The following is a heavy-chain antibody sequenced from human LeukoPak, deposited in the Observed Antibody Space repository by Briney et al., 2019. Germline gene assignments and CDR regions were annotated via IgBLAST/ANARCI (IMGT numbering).Heavy chain of an antibody. Sequence: SETLSLTCTVSGGSISSSSYYWGWIRQPPGKGLEWIGSIYYSGSTYYNPSLKSRVTISVDTSKNQFSLKLSSVTAADTAVYYCARGSSYYGSGSYSLDPWGQGTLVTVSS. J-gene: IGHJ5*02. V-gene: IGHV4-39*07. D-gene: IGHD3-10*01. CDR1: GGSISSSSYY. CDR3: ARGSSYYGSGSYSLDP. CDR2: IYYSGST.